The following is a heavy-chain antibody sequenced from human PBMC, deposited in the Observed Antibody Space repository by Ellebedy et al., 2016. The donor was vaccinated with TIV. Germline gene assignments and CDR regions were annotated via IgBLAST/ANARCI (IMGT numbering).Heavy chain of an antibody. CDR1: GFTFGRYW. Sequence: GGSLRLXXAVSGFTFGRYWMSWVRQAPGKGLEWVANINQGGNERYYVDSVRGRLIISRDNAKNSVFLQVNGLRADDTAIYYCTTVGYNGYDRDNWGQGTLVTVSS. CDR3: TTVGYNGYDRDN. V-gene: IGHV3-7*01. J-gene: IGHJ4*02. D-gene: IGHD5-12*01. CDR2: INQGGNER.